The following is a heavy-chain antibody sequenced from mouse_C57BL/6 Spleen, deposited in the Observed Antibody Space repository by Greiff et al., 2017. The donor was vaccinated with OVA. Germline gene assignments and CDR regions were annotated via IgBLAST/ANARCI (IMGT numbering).Heavy chain of an antibody. Sequence: VQLQQSGAELVRPGASVKLSCTASGFNIKDDYMHWVKQRPEQGLEWIGWIDPENGDTEYASKFQGKATITADTSSNTAYPQLSSLTSEDTAVFYCTRPYYSNYGAMDYWGQGTSVTVSS. J-gene: IGHJ4*01. CDR2: IDPENGDT. D-gene: IGHD2-5*01. CDR3: TRPYYSNYGAMDY. V-gene: IGHV14-4*01. CDR1: GFNIKDDY.